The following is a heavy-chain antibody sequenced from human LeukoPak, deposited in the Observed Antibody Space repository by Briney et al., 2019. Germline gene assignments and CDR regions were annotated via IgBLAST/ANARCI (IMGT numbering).Heavy chain of an antibody. D-gene: IGHD3-16*01. J-gene: IGHJ3*02. CDR2: INTDGSST. Sequence: GGSLGLSCAAPGFTLNGCWMHWVRQAPGKGLVWVSRINTDGSSTSYADSVKGRFTISRDNAQNTLYLQMNSLRAEDTAVYYCARENWGGCAFDIWGQGTMVTVSS. V-gene: IGHV3-74*01. CDR3: ARENWGGCAFDI. CDR1: GFTLNGCW.